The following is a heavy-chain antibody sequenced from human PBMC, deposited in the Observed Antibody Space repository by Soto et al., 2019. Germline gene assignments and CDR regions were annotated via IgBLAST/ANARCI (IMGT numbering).Heavy chain of an antibody. CDR2: IYYSGSA. J-gene: IGHJ4*02. CDR1: GASITSTSYY. Sequence: XARLSLTCTFCGASITSTSYYRSWIRQPPGKGLEWIGSIYYSGSAYYNPSLKIRVTISVDTANNQFSLKLSSVTAADTAVYYCARHALRGGGGDYAYWGQRTLVTVCS. D-gene: IGHD2-21*02. CDR3: ARHALRGGGGDYAY. V-gene: IGHV4-39*01.